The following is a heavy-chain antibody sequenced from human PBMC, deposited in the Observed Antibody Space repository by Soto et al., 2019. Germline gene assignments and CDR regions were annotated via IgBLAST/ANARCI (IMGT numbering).Heavy chain of an antibody. CDR1: GTSIGNYY. V-gene: IGHV4-59*03. Sequence: QVQLQESGPGLVKPSETLSLTCTVSGTSIGNYYWSWIRQPPGKGLEWIGYIYYSGSTNYNPSLKSRATISIDTSKKQFSLKVKSVTAADTAVYYCASAAQVWLPFDSWGQGTLVTVS. CDR2: IYYSGST. D-gene: IGHD6-25*01. CDR3: ASAAQVWLPFDS. J-gene: IGHJ4*02.